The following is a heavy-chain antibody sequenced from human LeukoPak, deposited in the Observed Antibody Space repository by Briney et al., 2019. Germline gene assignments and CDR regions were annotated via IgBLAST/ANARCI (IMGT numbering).Heavy chain of an antibody. J-gene: IGHJ4*02. CDR2: ISSSSSYI. CDR3: AKDLWYSSGWFDY. Sequence: GGSLRLSCAASGFTFSSYSMNWVRQAPGKGLEWVSSISSSSSYIYYADSVKGRFTISRDNSKNTLYLQMNSLRAEDTAVYYCAKDLWYSSGWFDYWGQGTLVTVSS. V-gene: IGHV3-21*04. CDR1: GFTFSSYS. D-gene: IGHD6-19*01.